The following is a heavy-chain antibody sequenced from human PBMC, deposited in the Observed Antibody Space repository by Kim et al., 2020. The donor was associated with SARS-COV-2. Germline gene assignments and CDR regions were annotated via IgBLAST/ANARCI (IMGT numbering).Heavy chain of an antibody. CDR3: AKDLWVVGATFDY. D-gene: IGHD1-26*01. J-gene: IGHJ4*02. V-gene: IGHV3-23*01. Sequence: SADSVKGRFTISRDNSKNTLYLQMNSLRAEDTAVYYCAKDLWVVGATFDYWGQGTLVTVSS.